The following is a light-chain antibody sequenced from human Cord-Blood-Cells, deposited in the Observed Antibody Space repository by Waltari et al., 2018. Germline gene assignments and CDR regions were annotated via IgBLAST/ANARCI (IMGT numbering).Light chain of an antibody. Sequence: SSELTQDPAVSVALGQPVRITCQGDSIRSYYASWYQKKPGQAPVLVIYGKNNRPSGIPDRFSGSSSGNTASVTITGAQAEDEADYYCNSRDSSGNHYVFGTGTKVTVL. J-gene: IGLJ1*01. CDR3: NSRDSSGNHYV. CDR2: GKN. V-gene: IGLV3-19*01. CDR1: SIRSYY.